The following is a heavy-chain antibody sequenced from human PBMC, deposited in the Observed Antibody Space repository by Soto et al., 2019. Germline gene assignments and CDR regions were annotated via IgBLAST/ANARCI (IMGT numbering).Heavy chain of an antibody. CDR1: GYSFTSYW. V-gene: IGHV5-10-1*01. CDR2: IDPSDSYT. D-gene: IGHD2-15*01. Sequence: GESLKISCKGSGYSFTSYWISWVRQMPGKGLEWMGRIDPSDSYTNYSPSFQGHVTISADKSISTAYLQWSSLKASDTAMYYCATTAHCSGGSCYRSYYGMDVWGQATTVTVSS. CDR3: ATTAHCSGGSCYRSYYGMDV. J-gene: IGHJ6*02.